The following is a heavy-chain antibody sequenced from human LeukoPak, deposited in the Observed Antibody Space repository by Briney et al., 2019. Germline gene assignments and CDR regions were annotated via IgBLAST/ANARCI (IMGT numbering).Heavy chain of an antibody. CDR3: ARGVAGTLDGAFDI. D-gene: IGHD6-19*01. V-gene: IGHV1-8*03. CDR1: GYTFTSYD. J-gene: IGHJ3*02. CDR2: MNPNSGNT. Sequence: ASVKVSCKASGYTFTSYDINWVRQATGQGLEWMGWMNPNSGNTGYAQKFQGRFTITRNTSMSTAYMELSSLRSEDMAVYYCARGVAGTLDGAFDIWGQGTMVTVSS.